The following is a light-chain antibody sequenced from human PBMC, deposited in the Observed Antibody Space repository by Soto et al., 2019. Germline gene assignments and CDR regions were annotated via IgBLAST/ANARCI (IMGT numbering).Light chain of an antibody. CDR1: SSIIGNNH. V-gene: IGLV1-51*01. CDR2: DNN. Sequence: QSVLTQPPSVSPAPGQKVTVSCSGSSSIIGNNHVSWYQHLPGTAPKVLIYDNNKRPSGIPDRFSGSKSATSATLDITGLQTGDEADYYCGSWDRSLRGWVFGGGTKVTVL. CDR3: GSWDRSLRGWV. J-gene: IGLJ3*02.